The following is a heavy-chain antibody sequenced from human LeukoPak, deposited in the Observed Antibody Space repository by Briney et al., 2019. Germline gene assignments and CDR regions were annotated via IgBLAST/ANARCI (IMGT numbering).Heavy chain of an antibody. CDR2: ISYDGSNK. CDR1: GFTFSSYG. CDR3: AKIWRTYYYDSPFDY. V-gene: IGHV3-30*18. D-gene: IGHD3-22*01. Sequence: PGGSLRLSCAASGFTFSSYGMHWVRQAPGKGLEWVAVISYDGSNKYYADSVKGRFTISRDNSKNTLYLQMNSLRAEDTAVYYCAKIWRTYYYDSPFDYWGQGTLVTVSS. J-gene: IGHJ4*02.